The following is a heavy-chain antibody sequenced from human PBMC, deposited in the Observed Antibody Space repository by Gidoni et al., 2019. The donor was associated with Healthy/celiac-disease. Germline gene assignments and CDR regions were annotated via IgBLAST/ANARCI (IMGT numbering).Heavy chain of an antibody. CDR3: ARVRGSYPAWYGMDV. D-gene: IGHD1-26*01. Sequence: QVQLVQSGAEVKKPGSSVKVSCTASGGTFSSSAISWVRQAPGQGLEWMGGIIPIFGTANYAQKFQGSVTITADESTSTAYMELSSLRSEDTAVYYCARVRGSYPAWYGMDVWGQGTTVTVSS. CDR1: GGTFSSSA. V-gene: IGHV1-69*01. J-gene: IGHJ6*02. CDR2: IIPIFGTA.